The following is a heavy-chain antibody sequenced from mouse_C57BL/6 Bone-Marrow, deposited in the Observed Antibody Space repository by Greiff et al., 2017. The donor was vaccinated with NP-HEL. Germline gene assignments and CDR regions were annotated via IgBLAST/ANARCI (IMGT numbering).Heavy chain of an antibody. CDR1: GYTFTSYW. V-gene: IGHV1-50*01. D-gene: IGHD1-1*01. CDR2: IDPSDSYT. Sequence: VQLHQPGAELVKPGASVKLSCKASGYTFTSYWMQWVKQRPGQGLEWIGEIDPSDSYTNYNQKFKGKATLTVDTSSSTAYMQLSSLTSEDSAVYYCARLLLYYFDYWGQGTTLTVSS. CDR3: ARLLLYYFDY. J-gene: IGHJ2*01.